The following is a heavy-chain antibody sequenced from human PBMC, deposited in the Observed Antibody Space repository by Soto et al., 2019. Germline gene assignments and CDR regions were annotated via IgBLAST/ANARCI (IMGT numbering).Heavy chain of an antibody. Sequence: GASVKVSCKASGYTFTSYDINWVRQATGQGLEWMGWMNPNSGDTGYAQKFQGRVTMTRNTSISTAYMELSSLRSEDTAVYYCARVITIFGVVIIRAYYGMDVWGQGTTVTVSS. CDR2: MNPNSGDT. CDR1: GYTFTSYD. V-gene: IGHV1-8*01. J-gene: IGHJ6*02. D-gene: IGHD3-3*01. CDR3: ARVITIFGVVIIRAYYGMDV.